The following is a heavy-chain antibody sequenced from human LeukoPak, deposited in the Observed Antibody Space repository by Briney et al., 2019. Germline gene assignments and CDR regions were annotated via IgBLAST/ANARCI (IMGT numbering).Heavy chain of an antibody. Sequence: GGSLRLSCAASGFTFRSYGMHWVRQAPGKGLEWVAFIRYDGSNKYYADSVKGRFTISRDNSKNTLYLQMNSLRAEDRAVYYCARVGSQLGTSYFDYWGQGTLVTVSS. CDR2: IRYDGSNK. V-gene: IGHV3-30*02. CDR1: GFTFRSYG. J-gene: IGHJ4*02. D-gene: IGHD6-13*01. CDR3: ARVGSQLGTSYFDY.